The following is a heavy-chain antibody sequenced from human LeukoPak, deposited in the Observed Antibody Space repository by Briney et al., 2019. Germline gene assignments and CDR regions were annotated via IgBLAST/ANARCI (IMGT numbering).Heavy chain of an antibody. J-gene: IGHJ4*02. D-gene: IGHD6-13*01. V-gene: IGHV4-31*03. CDR1: GGSISSGGYY. Sequence: SETLSLTCTVSGGSISSGGYYWSWIRQHPGTGLEWIGYIYYSGITQYKPSLKSRVTISVDTSKDQFSLKLSSVTAADTAVYYCARAAYSSSWFFDYWGQGTLVTVSS. CDR2: IYYSGIT. CDR3: ARAAYSSSWFFDY.